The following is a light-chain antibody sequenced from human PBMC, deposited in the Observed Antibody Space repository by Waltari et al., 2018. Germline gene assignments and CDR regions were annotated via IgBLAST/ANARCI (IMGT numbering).Light chain of an antibody. V-gene: IGKV1-9*01. Sequence: DIQLTQSPSFLPASVGDRVTVTCRASQGISSYLAWYQQKPGMAPKLLIYAASFLQSGVPSRFSGSGSGTEFTLTISSLQPEDFATYYCQHLNNYPFTFGPGTKVDIK. J-gene: IGKJ3*01. CDR2: AAS. CDR3: QHLNNYPFT. CDR1: QGISSY.